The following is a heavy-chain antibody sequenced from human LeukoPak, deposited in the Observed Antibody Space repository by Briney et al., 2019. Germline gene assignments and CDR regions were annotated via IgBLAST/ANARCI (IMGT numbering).Heavy chain of an antibody. Sequence: GGSLRLSCAASGFTFSSYGMHWVRQAPGKGLEREAVISYDGSNKYYADSVKGRFTISRDNSKNTLYLQMNSLRAEDTAVYYCAKDEWEPWGQGTLVTVSS. CDR3: AKDEWEP. J-gene: IGHJ4*02. CDR1: GFTFSSYG. D-gene: IGHD1-26*01. CDR2: ISYDGSNK. V-gene: IGHV3-30*18.